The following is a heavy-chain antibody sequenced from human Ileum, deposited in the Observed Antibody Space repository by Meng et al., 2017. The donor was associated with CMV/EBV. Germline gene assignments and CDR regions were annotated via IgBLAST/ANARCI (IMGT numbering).Heavy chain of an antibody. CDR1: GDSVSSNTPA. J-gene: IGHJ6*02. CDR3: ARDLGYGATGV. V-gene: IGHV6-1*01. D-gene: IGHD5-12*01. CDR2: TYYRSQWYH. Sequence: SQTLSLTCAISGDSVSSNTPAWNWIRQSPSRGLEWLGRTYYRSQWYHDYAVAVKSRITITPDTSTNQFSLQLNSVTPDDTAVYYCARDLGYGATGVWGQGTTVTVSS.